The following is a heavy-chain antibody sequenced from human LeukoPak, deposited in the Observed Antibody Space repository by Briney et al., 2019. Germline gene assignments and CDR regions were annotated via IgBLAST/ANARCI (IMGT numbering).Heavy chain of an antibody. CDR3: AKERRSIQVWATTFGY. J-gene: IGHJ4*02. Sequence: QPGGSLRLSCAASGFTFSSYWMSWVRQAPGKGLEWVSVISGSGGSTYYADSVKGRSTIFRDNSKNTLYLQMNSLRAEDTAVYYCAKERRSIQVWATTFGYWGQGTLVTVSS. CDR1: GFTFSSYW. CDR2: ISGSGGST. V-gene: IGHV3-23*01. D-gene: IGHD3-16*01.